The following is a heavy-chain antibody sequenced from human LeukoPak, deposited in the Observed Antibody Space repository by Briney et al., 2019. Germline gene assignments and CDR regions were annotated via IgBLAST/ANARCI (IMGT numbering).Heavy chain of an antibody. D-gene: IGHD2-2*02. CDR2: IYYSGST. J-gene: IGHJ4*02. V-gene: IGHV4-39*07. CDR1: GGSISSRTYY. Sequence: SETLSLTCTVSGGSISSRTYYWGWIRQPPGKGLEWIGTIYYSGSTYYNPSLKSRVTLSVDTSKNQFSLKLSSVTAADTAVYYCARVGYSFMDYWGQGTLVTVSS. CDR3: ARVGYSFMDY.